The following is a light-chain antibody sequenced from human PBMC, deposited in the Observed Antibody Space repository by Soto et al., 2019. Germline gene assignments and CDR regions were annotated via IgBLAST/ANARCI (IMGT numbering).Light chain of an antibody. Sequence: EIVMTQSPATLSVSPGERATLSCRASQSVSSNLAWYQQKPGQAPRLLIYGASTRATGIPARFSGSGSGTEFTLNISSLQSEDFAFYYCQQYNNWPPFTFGPGTKVDIK. CDR2: GAS. J-gene: IGKJ3*01. V-gene: IGKV3-15*01. CDR3: QQYNNWPPFT. CDR1: QSVSSN.